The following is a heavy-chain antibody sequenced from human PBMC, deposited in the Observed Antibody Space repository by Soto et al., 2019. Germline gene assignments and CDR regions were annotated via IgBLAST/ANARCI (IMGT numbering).Heavy chain of an antibody. CDR1: GYTFTSYG. V-gene: IGHV1-18*01. CDR3: ARDIVVVIATAGRGHYMDV. CDR2: ISAYNGNT. D-gene: IGHD2-21*01. J-gene: IGHJ6*03. Sequence: ASVKVSCKASGYTFTSYGISWVRQAPGQGLEWMGWISAYNGNTNYAQKLQGRVTMTTDTSTSTAYMELRSLRSDDTAVYYCARDIVVVIATAGRGHYMDVWGKGTTVTVSS.